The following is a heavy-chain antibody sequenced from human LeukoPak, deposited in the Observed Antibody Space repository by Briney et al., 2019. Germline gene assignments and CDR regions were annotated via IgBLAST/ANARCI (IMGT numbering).Heavy chain of an antibody. V-gene: IGHV3-11*01. CDR1: GFTFSDYY. CDR2: ISSSGSTI. CDR3: ARADYYDSSAAFDY. J-gene: IGHJ4*02. D-gene: IGHD3-22*01. Sequence: GGSLRLSCAASGFTFSDYYMSWIRQAPGKGLEWVSYISSSGSTIYYADSVKGRFTISRDNAKNSLYLQMNSLRAEDTTVYYCARADYYDSSAAFDYWGQGTLVTVSS.